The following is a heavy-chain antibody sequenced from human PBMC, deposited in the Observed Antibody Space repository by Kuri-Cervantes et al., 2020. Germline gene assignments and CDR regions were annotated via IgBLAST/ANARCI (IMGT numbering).Heavy chain of an antibody. D-gene: IGHD6-19*01. CDR1: GFTFSDYA. Sequence: GESLKISCAASGFTFSDYAMNWVRQAPGKGLEWVSYISGSDNTISYADSVKGRFTISRDNAKNSLYLQMNSLRAEDTAVYYCAREFPGTAVAGTEGALDIWGQGTKVTVSS. CDR2: ISGSDNTI. CDR3: AREFPGTAVAGTEGALDI. J-gene: IGHJ3*02. V-gene: IGHV3-11*04.